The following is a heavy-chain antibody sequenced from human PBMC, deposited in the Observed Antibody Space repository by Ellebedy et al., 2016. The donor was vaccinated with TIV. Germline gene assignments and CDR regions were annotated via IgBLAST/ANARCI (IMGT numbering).Heavy chain of an antibody. CDR2: ICGGTI. D-gene: IGHD3-10*01. J-gene: IGHJ3*02. Sequence: PGGSLRLSCAASGFTFSAFSMNWVRRAPGKGLEWISYICGGTIYSAAAVKGRFTISIDNAENSLYLQMNSLRAEETAVYYCATDARGASPGDAFDIWGQGTMVTVSS. CDR3: ATDARGASPGDAFDI. V-gene: IGHV3-48*01. CDR1: GFTFSAFS.